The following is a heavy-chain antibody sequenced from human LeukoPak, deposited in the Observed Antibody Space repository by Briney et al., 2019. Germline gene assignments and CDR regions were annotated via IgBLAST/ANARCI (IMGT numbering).Heavy chain of an antibody. CDR2: INHSGST. CDR3: AGRPRRYFDSPAHGY. D-gene: IGHD3-9*01. Sequence: KPSETLSFTCAVYGGSFSGYYWSWIRQPPGKGLEWIGEINHSGSTNYNPSLKSRVTISVDTSKNQFSLKLSSVTAADTAVYYCAGRPRRYFDSPAHGYWGQGTLVTVSS. V-gene: IGHV4-34*01. CDR1: GGSFSGYY. J-gene: IGHJ4*02.